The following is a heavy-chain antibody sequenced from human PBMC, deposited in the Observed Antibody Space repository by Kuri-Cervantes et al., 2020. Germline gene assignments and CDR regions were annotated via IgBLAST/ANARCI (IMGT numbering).Heavy chain of an antibody. J-gene: IGHJ5*02. CDR3: ARGLRHNVLRYFDWLLSLGWFDP. CDR2: MNPNSGNT. CDR1: GGTFSSYA. D-gene: IGHD3-9*01. Sequence: ASVKVSCKASGGTFSSYAINWVRQATGQGLEWMGWMNPNSGNTGYAQKFQGRVTMTRNTSISTAYMELSSLRSEDTAVYYCARGLRHNVLRYFDWLLSLGWFDPWGQGTLVTVSS. V-gene: IGHV1-8*02.